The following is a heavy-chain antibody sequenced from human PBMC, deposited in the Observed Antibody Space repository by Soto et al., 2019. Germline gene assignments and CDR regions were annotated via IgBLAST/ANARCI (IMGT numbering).Heavy chain of an antibody. CDR3: ASGGGIPRTYDSSGYYFDY. J-gene: IGHJ4*02. V-gene: IGHV1-69*06. CDR2: IIPIFGTA. Sequence: ASVKVSCKASGGTFSSYAISWVRQAPGQGLEWMGGIIPIFGTANYAQKFQGRVTITADKSTSTAYMELSSLRSEDTAVYYCASGGGIPRTYDSSGYYFDYWGQGTLVTVSS. CDR1: GGTFSSYA. D-gene: IGHD3-22*01.